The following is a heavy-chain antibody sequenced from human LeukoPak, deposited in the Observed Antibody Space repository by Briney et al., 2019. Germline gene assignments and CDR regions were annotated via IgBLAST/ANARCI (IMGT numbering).Heavy chain of an antibody. CDR2: IYSNNTT. V-gene: IGHV3-66*01. D-gene: IGHD2-15*01. CDR1: GFAVSSNY. Sequence: PGGSLRLSCAASGFAVSSNYMSWVRQAPGKGLEWVSLIYSNNTTYYADSVKGRFTISRDNSKNTLYLQMNSLRAEDTAVYYCARTRRGYSWEPKFDYWGQGTLVTVSS. CDR3: ARTRRGYSWEPKFDY. J-gene: IGHJ4*02.